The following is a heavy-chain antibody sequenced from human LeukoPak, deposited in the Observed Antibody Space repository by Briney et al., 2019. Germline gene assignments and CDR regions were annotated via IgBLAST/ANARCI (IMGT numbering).Heavy chain of an antibody. J-gene: IGHJ3*02. CDR1: GGSISSYY. Sequence: SETLSLTCTVSGGSISSYYWSWIRQPAGKGLEWIGRIYTSGSTNYNPSLKSRVTMSVDTSKNQFSLKLSPVTAADTAVYYCARRHAHPLDGDNSQFAFNIWGQGTMVTVSS. D-gene: IGHD4-23*01. V-gene: IGHV4-4*07. CDR3: ARRHAHPLDGDNSQFAFNI. CDR2: IYTSGST.